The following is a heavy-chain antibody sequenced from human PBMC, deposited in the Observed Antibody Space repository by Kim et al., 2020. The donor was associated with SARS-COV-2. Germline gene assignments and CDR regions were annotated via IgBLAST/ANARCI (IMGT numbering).Heavy chain of an antibody. V-gene: IGHV1-2*02. Sequence: TRYAPKFQGRVTMTRDTSVTTTYMELTRLTSADTAMYFCARDGTVFDIDYWGQGTLVTVSS. J-gene: IGHJ4*02. D-gene: IGHD1-7*01. CDR3: ARDGTVFDIDY. CDR2: T.